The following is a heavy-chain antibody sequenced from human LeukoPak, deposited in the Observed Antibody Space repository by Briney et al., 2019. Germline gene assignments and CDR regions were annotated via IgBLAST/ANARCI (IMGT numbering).Heavy chain of an antibody. CDR1: GGSISSYH. J-gene: IGHJ6*02. V-gene: IGHV4-59*12. Sequence: SETLSLTCTVSGGSISSYHWSWIRRPPGKGLEWIGYIYYSGSTNYNPSLKSRVTISVDTSKNQFSLKLSSVTAADTAVYYCARDSRGSSLPWEYYYYGMDVWGQGTTVTVSS. CDR3: ARDSRGSSLPWEYYYYGMDV. D-gene: IGHD6-13*01. CDR2: IYYSGST.